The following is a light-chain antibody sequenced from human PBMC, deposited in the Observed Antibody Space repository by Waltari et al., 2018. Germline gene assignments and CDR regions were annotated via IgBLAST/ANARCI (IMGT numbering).Light chain of an antibody. CDR2: AAS. CDR1: RAITNY. CDR3: QQSHSAPLA. V-gene: IGKV1-39*01. J-gene: IGKJ4*01. Sequence: DIQMTQSPSSVSASVGARVTITCRASRAITNYVNWYQQRPGLAPKLLLYAASTLQGGVPTRFSGSGSGTDFTLTISSLQIEDFATYYCQQSHSAPLAFGGGTRLEI.